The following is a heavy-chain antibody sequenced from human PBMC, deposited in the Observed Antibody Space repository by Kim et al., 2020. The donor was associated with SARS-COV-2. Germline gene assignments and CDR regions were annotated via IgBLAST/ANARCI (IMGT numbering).Heavy chain of an antibody. J-gene: IGHJ4*02. Sequence: SETLSLTCTVSGGSISSSSYYWGWIRQPPGKGLEWIGSIYYSGSTYYNPSLKSRVTISVDTSKNQFSLKLSSVTAADTAVYYCAVLRFLEALLGYWGQGTLVTVSS. CDR1: GGSISSSSYY. D-gene: IGHD3-3*01. CDR2: IYYSGST. CDR3: AVLRFLEALLGY. V-gene: IGHV4-39*01.